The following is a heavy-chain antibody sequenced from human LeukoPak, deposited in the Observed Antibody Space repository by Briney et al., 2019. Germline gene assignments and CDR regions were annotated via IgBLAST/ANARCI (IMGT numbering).Heavy chain of an antibody. J-gene: IGHJ4*02. CDR1: GYTFTRYG. CDR2: ISAYNGNT. D-gene: IGHD3-22*01. V-gene: IGHV1-18*01. Sequence: GASVKVSCKASGYTFTRYGISWVRQAPGQGLEWMGWISAYNGNTKYAQKLQGRVTMTTDTSTSTAYMELRSLRSDDTAVYYCARGTGNSGYYLFDYWGQGTLVTVSS. CDR3: ARGTGNSGYYLFDY.